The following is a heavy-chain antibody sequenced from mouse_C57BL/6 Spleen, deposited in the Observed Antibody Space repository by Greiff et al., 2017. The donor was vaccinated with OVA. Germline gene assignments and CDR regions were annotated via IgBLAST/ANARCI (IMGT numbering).Heavy chain of an antibody. CDR2: ISSGGDYI. Sequence: VESGEGLVKPGGSLKLSCAASGFTFSSYAMSWVRQTPEKRLEWVAYISSGGDYIYYADTVKGRFTISRDNARNTLYLQMSRLKAEDTAMYYCTRVGDDFDVGGTGTTVTVSS. J-gene: IGHJ1*03. CDR3: TRVGDDFDV. D-gene: IGHD3-3*01. CDR1: GFTFSSYA. V-gene: IGHV5-9-1*02.